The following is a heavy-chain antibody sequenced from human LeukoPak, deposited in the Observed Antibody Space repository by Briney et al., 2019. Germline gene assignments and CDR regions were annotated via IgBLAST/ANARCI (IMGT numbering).Heavy chain of an antibody. Sequence: SSETLSLTCTVSGYSISSGYYWGWIRQPPGKGLAWIGSIYHSGSTNYNPSLKSRVTISVDTSKNQFSLKLSSVTAADTAVYYCARDNSSPSGSYLTGDWFDPWGQGTLVTVSS. CDR1: GYSISSGYY. CDR2: IYHSGST. D-gene: IGHD1-26*01. CDR3: ARDNSSPSGSYLTGDWFDP. V-gene: IGHV4-38-2*02. J-gene: IGHJ5*02.